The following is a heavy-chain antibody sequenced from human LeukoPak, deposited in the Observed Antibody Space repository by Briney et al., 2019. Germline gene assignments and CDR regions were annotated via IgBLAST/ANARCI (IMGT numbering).Heavy chain of an antibody. D-gene: IGHD1-26*01. J-gene: IGHJ3*02. CDR1: GYSFTSYW. Sequence: GESLKIACKGSGYSFTSYWIGWVRQMRGKGLDWIGIIYPGDSDTRYSPSFQGQVTISADKSISTAYLQWSSLKASDTAMYYCARLIGELSDAFDIWGQGTMVTVSS. V-gene: IGHV5-51*01. CDR2: IYPGDSDT. CDR3: ARLIGELSDAFDI.